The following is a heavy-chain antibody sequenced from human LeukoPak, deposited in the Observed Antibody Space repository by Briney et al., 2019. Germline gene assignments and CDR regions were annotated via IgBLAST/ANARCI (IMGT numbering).Heavy chain of an antibody. CDR1: GVSISSYY. D-gene: IGHD5-24*01. J-gene: IGHJ4*02. CDR3: VRDRELNY. CDR2: IYYSGST. Sequence: SETLSLTCTVSGVSISSYYWSWIRQPPGKGLEWIGYIYYSGSTNYNPSLKSRVTISVDTSKNQFSLKLSSVTAADTAVYYCVRDRELNYWGQGILVTVSS. V-gene: IGHV4-59*01.